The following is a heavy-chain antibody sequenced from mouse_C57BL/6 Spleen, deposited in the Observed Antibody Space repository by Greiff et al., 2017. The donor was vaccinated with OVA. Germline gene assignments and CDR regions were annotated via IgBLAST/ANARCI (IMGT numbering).Heavy chain of an antibody. J-gene: IGHJ2*01. D-gene: IGHD1-1*01. CDR3: ANEFLYGSHYFDY. Sequence: VQLKESGAELVKPGASVKLSCTASGFNIKDYYMHWVKQRAEQGLEWIGRIDPEDGETKYAPKFQGKATITADTSSNTAYLQLSSLTSEDTAVYYCANEFLYGSHYFDYWGQGTTLTVSS. V-gene: IGHV14-2*01. CDR1: GFNIKDYY. CDR2: IDPEDGET.